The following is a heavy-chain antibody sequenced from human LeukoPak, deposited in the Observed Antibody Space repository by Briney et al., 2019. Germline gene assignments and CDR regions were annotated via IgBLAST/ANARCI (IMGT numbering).Heavy chain of an antibody. J-gene: IGHJ5*02. Sequence: GGSLRLSCAASEFAFSSYSMSWVRQAPGKGLQWVSSISSSGDFISYADSVKGRFTISRDNARNSLYFQMNSLRAEDTAMYYCARSLKWYCSGGSCYSAPSTSDFNWFDPWGQGTLVTVSS. CDR3: ARSLKWYCSGGSCYSAPSTSDFNWFDP. CDR1: EFAFSSYS. V-gene: IGHV3-21*01. D-gene: IGHD2-15*01. CDR2: ISSSGDFI.